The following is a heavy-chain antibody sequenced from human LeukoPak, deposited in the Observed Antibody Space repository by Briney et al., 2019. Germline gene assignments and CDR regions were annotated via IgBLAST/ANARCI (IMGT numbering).Heavy chain of an antibody. V-gene: IGHV4-39*01. CDR1: GGSISSSSYY. Sequence: PSETLSLTCTVSGGSISSSSYYWSWIRQPPGKGLEWIGEINHSGSTNYNPSLKSRVTISVDTSKNQFSLKLSSVTAADTAVYYCARHFRRTNYYGSGRQQSFDYWGQGTLVTVSS. J-gene: IGHJ4*02. CDR3: ARHFRRTNYYGSGRQQSFDY. D-gene: IGHD3-10*01. CDR2: INHSGST.